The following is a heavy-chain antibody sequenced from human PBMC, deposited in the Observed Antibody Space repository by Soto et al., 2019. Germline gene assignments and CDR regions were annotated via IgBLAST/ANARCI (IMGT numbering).Heavy chain of an antibody. CDR3: ARKILGNYPFDY. CDR2: IGPNGGDI. CDR1: GFTFYNYA. D-gene: IGHD1-26*01. Sequence: EVRLLESGGTLVQPGGSLRLSCSASGFTFYNYAMAWVRQAPGKGLEWVSSIGPNGGDISYPYSVKGRFSVSRDNSRNQLYLDMSSLRTDDTAVYYCARKILGNYPFDYWGQGSLVTVSS. J-gene: IGHJ4*02. V-gene: IGHV3-23*01.